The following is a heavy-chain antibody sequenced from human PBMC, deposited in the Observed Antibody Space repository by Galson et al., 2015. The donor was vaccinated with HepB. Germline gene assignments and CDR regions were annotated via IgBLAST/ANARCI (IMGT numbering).Heavy chain of an antibody. V-gene: IGHV3-23*01. Sequence: SLRLSCAVSGFTFINYAMTWVRQAPGKGLEWVSTISGSGAYTYYADSVKGWFTISRDNSKNTLDLQMNSLRAEDTAVYYCAKVAYCSGGSCYEYFQHWGQGTLVTVSS. D-gene: IGHD2-15*01. CDR3: AKVAYCSGGSCYEYFQH. J-gene: IGHJ1*01. CDR1: GFTFINYA. CDR2: ISGSGAYT.